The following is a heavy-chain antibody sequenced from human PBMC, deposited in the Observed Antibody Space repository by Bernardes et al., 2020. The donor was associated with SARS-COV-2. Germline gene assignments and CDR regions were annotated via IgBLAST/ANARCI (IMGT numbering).Heavy chain of an antibody. CDR2: INHSGST. J-gene: IGHJ4*02. Sequence: TLSLTCAVYGGSFSGYYWSWIRQPPGKGLEWIGEINHSGSTNYNPSLKSRVTISVDTSKNQFSLKLSSVTAADTAVYYCARGLDFWSPNDYWGQGTLVTVSS. CDR3: ARGLDFWSPNDY. CDR1: GGSFSGYY. D-gene: IGHD3-3*01. V-gene: IGHV4-34*01.